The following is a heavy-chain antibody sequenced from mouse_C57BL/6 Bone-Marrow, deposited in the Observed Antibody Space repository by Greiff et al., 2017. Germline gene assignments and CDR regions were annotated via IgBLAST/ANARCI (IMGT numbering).Heavy chain of an antibody. V-gene: IGHV14-4*01. Sequence: VQLQQSGAELVRPGASVKLSCTASGFNIKDDYIHWVKQRPEQGLGWIGWIDPEIGDTEYASKFQGKATITSDTSSNTANLQLSSLTSEDTAVYYCSAFDGNYFDFWGQGTPLTVAS. CDR1: GFNIKDDY. CDR3: SAFDGNYFDF. D-gene: IGHD2-3*01. J-gene: IGHJ2*01. CDR2: IDPEIGDT.